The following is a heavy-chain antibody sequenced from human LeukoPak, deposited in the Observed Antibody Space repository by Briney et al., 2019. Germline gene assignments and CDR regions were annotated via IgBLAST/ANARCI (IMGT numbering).Heavy chain of an antibody. J-gene: IGHJ4*02. CDR3: ARELPREVTLDY. CDR2: INSDGSRT. V-gene: IGHV3-74*01. Sequence: PGVSLRLSCAAPGFTLSSYEMHWVRQVPGKGLVWVSRINSDGSRTGYADSVKGRFTISRDNAKNTLYLQMNSLRAEDTSIYYCARELPREVTLDYWGQGTPVTVSS. D-gene: IGHD2-21*02. CDR1: GFTLSSYE.